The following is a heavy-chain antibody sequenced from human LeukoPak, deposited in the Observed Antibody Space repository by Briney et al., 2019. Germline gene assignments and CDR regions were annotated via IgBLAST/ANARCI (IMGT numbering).Heavy chain of an antibody. J-gene: IGHJ4*02. CDR2: IGGSGAGT. D-gene: IGHD1-1*01. Sequence: PGGSLRLSCAASGFTFSSYDMSWVRQAPGKGLEWVSGIGGSGAGTYYADSVKGRFTISRDNSKNTLYLQMNSLRAEDAAVYYCAKLFRTSDYWGPGTLVTVSS. CDR1: GFTFSSYD. CDR3: AKLFRTSDY. V-gene: IGHV3-23*01.